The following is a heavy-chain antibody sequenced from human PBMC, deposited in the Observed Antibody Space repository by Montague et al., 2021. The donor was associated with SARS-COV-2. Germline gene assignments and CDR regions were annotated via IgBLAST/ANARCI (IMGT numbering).Heavy chain of an antibody. J-gene: IGHJ4*02. D-gene: IGHD6-13*01. CDR2: ISYDGTNE. CDR3: AREGITAAGKDFDY. V-gene: IGHV3-30*04. Sequence: SLRLSCAASGFTFSSHAMHWVRQAPGMGLEWVAVISYDGTNEYYADSVKGRFTISRDNSKNTLYLQMNSLRAEDTAVYYCAREGITAAGKDFDYWGQGTLVTVSS. CDR1: GFTFSSHA.